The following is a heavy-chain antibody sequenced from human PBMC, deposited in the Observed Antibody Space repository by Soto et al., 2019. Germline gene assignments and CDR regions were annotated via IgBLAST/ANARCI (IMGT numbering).Heavy chain of an antibody. CDR2: IIPIFDIT. Sequence: QVQLVQSGAEVKKPGSSVKVSCKASGGTFRSYSISWVRQAPGQGLEWMGGIIPIFDITNYAQKFQVRVTITAEESTSTAYMELSSLGSDDTAVYYCARPDEGGYSSNHHYYCALDVWGQGTTVTV. V-gene: IGHV1-69*01. J-gene: IGHJ6*02. CDR1: GGTFRSYS. CDR3: ARPDEGGYSSNHHYYCALDV. D-gene: IGHD3-22*01.